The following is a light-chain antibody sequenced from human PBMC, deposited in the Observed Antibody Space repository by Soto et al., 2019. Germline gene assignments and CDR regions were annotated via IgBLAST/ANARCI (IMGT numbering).Light chain of an antibody. CDR3: QQRSNG. CDR1: QSVGTY. J-gene: IGKJ2*01. Sequence: EIVLTQSPDTLSLSPGERATLSCRASQSVGTYLDWYQQKPGQAPRLLIYGASNRATGIPARFSGSGSGTDFTLTISSLEPEDFAFYYCQQRSNGFGQGTKLEIK. CDR2: GAS. V-gene: IGKV3-11*01.